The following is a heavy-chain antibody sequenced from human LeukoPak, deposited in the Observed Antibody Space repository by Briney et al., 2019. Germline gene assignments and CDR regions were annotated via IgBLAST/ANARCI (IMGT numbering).Heavy chain of an antibody. CDR2: IIPIFGTA. V-gene: IGHV1-69*05. J-gene: IGHJ4*02. CDR1: GGTFSSYA. D-gene: IGHD2-2*02. Sequence: SVKVSCKASGGTFSSYAISWVRQAPGQGLEWMGRIIPIFGTANYAQKFQGRVTITTDESTSTAYMELSSLRSEDTAVYYCAAASTYCSSTSCSTEYWGQGTLVTVSS. CDR3: AAASTYCSSTSCSTEY.